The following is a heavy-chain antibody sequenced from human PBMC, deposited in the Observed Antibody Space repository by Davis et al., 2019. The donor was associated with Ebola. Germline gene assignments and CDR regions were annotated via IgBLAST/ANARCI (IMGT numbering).Heavy chain of an antibody. CDR1: GFTFSSYW. CDR2: INSDGSST. V-gene: IGHV3-74*01. Sequence: GESLKISCAASGFTFSSYWMHWVRQAPGKGLVWVSRINSDGSSTSYADSVKGRFTISRDNAKNTLYLQMNSLRAEDTAVYYCARPDGYSSGWHPWYFDLWGRGTLVTVSS. D-gene: IGHD6-19*01. CDR3: ARPDGYSSGWHPWYFDL. J-gene: IGHJ2*01.